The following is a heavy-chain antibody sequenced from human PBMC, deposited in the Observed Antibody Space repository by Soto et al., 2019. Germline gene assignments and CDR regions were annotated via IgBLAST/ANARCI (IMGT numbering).Heavy chain of an antibody. Sequence: GGSLRLSCAAAGFRFRSFTMNWVRQAPGKGLEWVSTISSNSAYIYYTDALRGRFTISRDNAKNSLHLQMNSLRAEDTAVYYCTRDASRDSSARGWFDPWGPGTLVTASS. J-gene: IGHJ5*02. CDR3: TRDASRDSSARGWFDP. D-gene: IGHD6-13*01. CDR2: ISSNSAYI. V-gene: IGHV3-21*01. CDR1: GFRFRSFT.